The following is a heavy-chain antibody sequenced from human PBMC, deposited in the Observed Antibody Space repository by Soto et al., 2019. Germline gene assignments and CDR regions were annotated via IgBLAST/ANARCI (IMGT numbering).Heavy chain of an antibody. CDR2: IFHTGGT. Sequence: SETLSLTCAVSASSTSSAYFWGWIRQPPGKGLEWIATIFHTGGTYYNPSLKSRVTISVDTSNNRFSLRLNSVTAADTALYFCARTWLAGGTPADAFDIWGQGTMVTVSS. CDR1: ASSTSSAYF. CDR3: ARTWLAGGTPADAFDI. V-gene: IGHV4-38-2*01. D-gene: IGHD2-15*01. J-gene: IGHJ3*02.